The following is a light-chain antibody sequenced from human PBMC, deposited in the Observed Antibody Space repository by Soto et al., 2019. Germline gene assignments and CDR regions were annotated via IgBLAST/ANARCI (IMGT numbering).Light chain of an antibody. CDR1: SSNIGDNA. V-gene: IGLV1-36*01. CDR2: SDD. J-gene: IGLJ3*02. CDR3: ETWDDSLNSRV. Sequence: QSVLTQPPSVSEAPRQRVTISCSGGSSNIGDNAVSWYQQLPGKAPKLLIYSDDLLPSGVSDRFSGSKSGTSASLAISGLQSDDEADYYCETWDDSLNSRVFGGGTKLSVL.